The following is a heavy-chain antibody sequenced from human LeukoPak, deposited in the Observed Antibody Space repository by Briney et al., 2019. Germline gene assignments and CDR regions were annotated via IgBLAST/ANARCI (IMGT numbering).Heavy chain of an antibody. CDR1: GYTFTSYD. Sequence: ASVKVSCKASGYTFTSYDINWVRQATGQGLEWMGWMNPNSGNTGYAQKFQGRVTITRDTSASTAYMELSSLRSEDTAVYYCARAPNNYYGSGSYYIDYWGQGTLVTVSS. D-gene: IGHD3-10*01. CDR3: ARAPNNYYGSGSYYIDY. CDR2: MNPNSGNT. J-gene: IGHJ4*02. V-gene: IGHV1-8*01.